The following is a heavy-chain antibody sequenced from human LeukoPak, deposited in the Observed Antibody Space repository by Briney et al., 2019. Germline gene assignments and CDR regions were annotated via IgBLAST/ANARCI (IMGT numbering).Heavy chain of an antibody. V-gene: IGHV1-18*01. CDR3: ARMGTMAVAGLWSDP. D-gene: IGHD6-19*01. Sequence: GASVKVSCKASGYTSTSYGISWVRQPPGQGLEGMGWISAYNGNTNYAQKLQGRATIATDTSTSRAYMELRCVTSDDTAVYYCARMGTMAVAGLWSDPWGPRALVSVSS. CDR2: ISAYNGNT. J-gene: IGHJ5*02. CDR1: GYTSTSYG.